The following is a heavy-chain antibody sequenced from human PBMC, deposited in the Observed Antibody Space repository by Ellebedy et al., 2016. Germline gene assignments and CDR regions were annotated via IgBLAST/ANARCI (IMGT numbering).Heavy chain of an antibody. V-gene: IGHV4-30-4*01. D-gene: IGHD3-22*01. Sequence: SETLSLTCTVSGGSVSTDTYYWTWIRHPPGKGLEWIGYPHNSGSTSYNPSLKSQVTISVDTSRKQFSLRLRSVTAANTAVYYCSRDVVPDSTGSYFYGMDVWGQGATVTVSS. CDR3: SRDVVPDSTGSYFYGMDV. CDR2: PHNSGST. CDR1: GGSVSTDTYY. J-gene: IGHJ6*02.